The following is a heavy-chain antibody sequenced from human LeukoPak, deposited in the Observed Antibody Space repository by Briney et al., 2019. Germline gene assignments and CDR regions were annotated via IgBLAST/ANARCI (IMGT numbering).Heavy chain of an antibody. D-gene: IGHD3-16*02. CDR3: ARLGKSRGELSLRNYYFDY. Sequence: SETLSLTCTVSGGSISSSLYYWSWIRQPPGKGLEWIGYIYYSGSTNYNPSLKSRVTISVDTSKNQFSLKLSSVTAADTAVYYCARLGKSRGELSLRNYYFDYWGQGTLVTVSS. V-gene: IGHV4-61*01. J-gene: IGHJ4*02. CDR1: GGSISSSLYY. CDR2: IYYSGST.